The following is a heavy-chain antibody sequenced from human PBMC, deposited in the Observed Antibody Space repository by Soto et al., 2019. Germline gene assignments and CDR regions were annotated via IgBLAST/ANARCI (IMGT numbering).Heavy chain of an antibody. CDR2: LYPDGRA. Sequence: PGGSLRLSCAASGFTVNSDYLTWVRQAPGKGLKWVSVLYPDGRAFYADSVKGRFTISTDNSKNSVYLQMNTLTEGDTAVYYCARGLGRENRDNSGNFNLDYWGQGTLVTVSS. V-gene: IGHV3-53*01. D-gene: IGHD6-25*01. CDR3: ARGLGRENRDNSGNFNLDY. CDR1: GFTVNSDY. J-gene: IGHJ4*02.